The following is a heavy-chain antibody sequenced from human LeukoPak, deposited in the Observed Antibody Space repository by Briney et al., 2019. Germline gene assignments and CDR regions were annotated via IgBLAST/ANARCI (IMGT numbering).Heavy chain of an antibody. CDR2: ISSSSSYI. Sequence: GGALRLSCAASVFTFSSYSMNWVRQAPGKGLEWVSSISSSSSYIYYADSVKGRFTISRDNAKNSLYLQMNRLRAEDTAVYYCARGLSGWTLGMDVWGQGTTVTVSS. J-gene: IGHJ6*02. D-gene: IGHD6-19*01. CDR1: VFTFSSYS. CDR3: ARGLSGWTLGMDV. V-gene: IGHV3-21*01.